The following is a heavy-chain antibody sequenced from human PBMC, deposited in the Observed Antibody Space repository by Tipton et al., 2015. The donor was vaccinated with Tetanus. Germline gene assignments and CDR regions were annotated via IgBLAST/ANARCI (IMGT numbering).Heavy chain of an antibody. V-gene: IGHV4-39*01. Sequence: GLVKPSETLSLTCTVSGGSIRGGTFYWGWIRQPPGKGLEWIGSIYESGDTYYIPSLKSRVTISVDTSKNQFSLNLNSMAAADTGVYYCARHQSGYFTPFDYWGQGNLATVSP. CDR2: IYESGDT. CDR1: GGSIRGGTFY. CDR3: ARHQSGYFTPFDY. J-gene: IGHJ4*02. D-gene: IGHD3-3*01.